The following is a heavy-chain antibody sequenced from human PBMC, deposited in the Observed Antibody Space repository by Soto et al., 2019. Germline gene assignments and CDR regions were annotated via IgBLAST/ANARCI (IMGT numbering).Heavy chain of an antibody. CDR2: INSDGSST. Sequence: GGSLTLSCTAAGFTFSSYWMHWVRQAPGKGLVWVSRINSDGSSTSYADSVKGRFTISRDNAKNTLYLQMNSLRAEDTAVYYCATYTYYDFWGLDYWGQGTLVTVSS. V-gene: IGHV3-74*01. D-gene: IGHD3-3*01. J-gene: IGHJ4*02. CDR1: GFTFSSYW. CDR3: ATYTYYDFWGLDY.